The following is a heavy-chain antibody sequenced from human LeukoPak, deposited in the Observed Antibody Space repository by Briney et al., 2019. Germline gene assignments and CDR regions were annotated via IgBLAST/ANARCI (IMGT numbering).Heavy chain of an antibody. Sequence: PSETLSLTCSVSGGSISDYYWTLSQQPPGKGLEWIGYSYYSGSTNYNPSLKSRVTIFVDTSKNQFSLKLNSVTAADTAVYYCARGEKWNYNYYYMDVWGKGTTVTVSS. D-gene: IGHD1-7*01. CDR3: ARGEKWNYNYYYMDV. J-gene: IGHJ6*03. V-gene: IGHV4-59*01. CDR1: GGSISDYY. CDR2: SYYSGST.